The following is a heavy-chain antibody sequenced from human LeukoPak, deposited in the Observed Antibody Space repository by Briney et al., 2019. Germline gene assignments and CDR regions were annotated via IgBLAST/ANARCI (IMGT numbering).Heavy chain of an antibody. V-gene: IGHV3-33*01. CDR2: IWYDGSNK. J-gene: IGHJ4*02. D-gene: IGHD4-17*01. Sequence: PGGSLRLSCAASGFTFSSYGMHWVRQAPGKGLEWVAVIWYDGSNKYYADSVKGRFTISRDNSKNTLYLQMNSLRAEDTAVYYCARDQADGDECHFDYWGQGTLVTVSS. CDR3: ARDQADGDECHFDY. CDR1: GFTFSSYG.